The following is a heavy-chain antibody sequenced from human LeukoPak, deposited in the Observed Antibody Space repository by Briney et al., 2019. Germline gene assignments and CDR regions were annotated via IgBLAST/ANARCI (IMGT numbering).Heavy chain of an antibody. J-gene: IGHJ5*02. D-gene: IGHD3-10*01. V-gene: IGHV3-7*05. CDR2: INQDGSQK. CDR1: GFMFNTYW. CDR3: VRGSSGTAVRGISWAWFDP. Sequence: GGSLRLSCAASGFMFNTYWMTWVRQTPGRGLEWVTNINQDGSQKYSVDSVKGRFTISRDNAKSSLYLQMNSLRAEDTAVYYCVRGSSGTAVRGISWAWFDPWGQGTLVTVSS.